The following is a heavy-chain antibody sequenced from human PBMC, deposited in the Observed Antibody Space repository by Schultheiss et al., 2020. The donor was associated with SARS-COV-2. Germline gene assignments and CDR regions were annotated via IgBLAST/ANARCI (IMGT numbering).Heavy chain of an antibody. D-gene: IGHD3-3*01. J-gene: IGHJ3*02. CDR1: GFTFSCYT. CDR2: IWYDGSNK. V-gene: IGHV3-30-3*02. Sequence: GGSLRLSCAVSGFTFSCYTMHWVRQAPGKGLEWVAVIWYDGSNKYYADSVKGRFTISRDNAKNSLYLQMNSLRAEDTAVYYCAKLPYVLRFLEWLGDAFDIWGQGTMVTVSS. CDR3: AKLPYVLRFLEWLGDAFDI.